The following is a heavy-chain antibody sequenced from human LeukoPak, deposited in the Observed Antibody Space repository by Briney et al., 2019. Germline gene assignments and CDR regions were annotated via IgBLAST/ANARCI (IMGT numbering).Heavy chain of an antibody. V-gene: IGHV3-11*05. CDR2: VNTGSTYT. Sequence: GGSLRLSCAASGFTFSDYYMTWIRQAPGKGLEWLSYVNTGSTYTNYANSVKGRFTISRDNAKNSLYLQLNSLRAEDTAVYYCTREDNWYFDLWGRGTLVTVSS. J-gene: IGHJ2*01. CDR1: GFTFSDYY. CDR3: TREDNWYFDL.